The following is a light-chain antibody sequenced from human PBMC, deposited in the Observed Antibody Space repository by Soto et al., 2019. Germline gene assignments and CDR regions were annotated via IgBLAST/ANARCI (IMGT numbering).Light chain of an antibody. CDR2: DAS. Sequence: EIVLTQSPGTLSLSPGERATLSCRASQSVSSNFLAWYQQKPGQAPRLLIYDASNRATGIPDRFSGSGSGTDFTLTISSLQSEDFAVYYCQQHSKWPRTFGQGTKVDI. CDR1: QSVSSNF. CDR3: QQHSKWPRT. J-gene: IGKJ1*01. V-gene: IGKV3D-20*02.